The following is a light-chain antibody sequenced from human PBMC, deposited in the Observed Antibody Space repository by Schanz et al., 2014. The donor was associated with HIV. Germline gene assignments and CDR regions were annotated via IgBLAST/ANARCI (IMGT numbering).Light chain of an antibody. J-gene: IGLJ3*02. CDR2: ATY. V-gene: IGLV1-44*01. CDR1: SSSIGFNT. CDR3: AGWDDSLNVWV. Sequence: QSVLTQPPSASGTPGQRVTISCSGSSSSIGFNTINWYQHLPGTGPKLLIYATYNRPSGVPDRFSGSGSGTSASLAISGLQSEDEADYYCAGWDDSLNVWVFGGGTKVTVL.